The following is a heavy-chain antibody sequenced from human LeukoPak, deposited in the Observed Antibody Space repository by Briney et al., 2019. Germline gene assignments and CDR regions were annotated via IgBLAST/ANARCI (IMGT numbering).Heavy chain of an antibody. V-gene: IGHV3-7*01. D-gene: IGHD2-2*01. Sequence: GGSLRLSCAASGFTFSSYWMSWVRQAPGKGLERVANIKQDGSEKYYVDSAKGRFAISRDNAKNTLYLQMNSLRAEDTAVYYCGRDTASYQLLDAFDIWGQGTMVTVSS. CDR1: GFTFSSYW. CDR2: IKQDGSEK. CDR3: GRDTASYQLLDAFDI. J-gene: IGHJ3*02.